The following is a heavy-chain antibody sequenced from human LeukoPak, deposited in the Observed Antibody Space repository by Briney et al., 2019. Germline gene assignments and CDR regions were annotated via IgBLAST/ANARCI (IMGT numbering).Heavy chain of an antibody. V-gene: IGHV4-59*01. D-gene: IGHD2-21*02. J-gene: IGHJ3*02. CDR2: IYYSGST. CDR1: GGSISSYY. Sequence: PSETLSLTCTVSGGSISSYYWSWIRQPPGKGLEWIGYIYYSGSTNYNPSLKSRVTISVDTSKNQFSLKLSSVTAADTAVYYCARNPRLLIGDAFDIWGQGTMVTVSS. CDR3: ARNPRLLIGDAFDI.